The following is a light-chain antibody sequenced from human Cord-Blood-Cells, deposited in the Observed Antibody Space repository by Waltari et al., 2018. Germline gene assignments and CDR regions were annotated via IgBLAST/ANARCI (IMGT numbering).Light chain of an antibody. J-gene: IGKJ1*01. CDR1: QSVSSN. Sequence: EIVMTQSPATLSVSPGERATLSCRASQSVSSNLAWYQQKPSQAPSLLISGASTRATGIQPRFIGSGSGSEFNLAISSLQSEDFAVYYCQHYNNWPKTFGQGTKVEIK. CDR3: QHYNNWPKT. CDR2: GAS. V-gene: IGKV3-15*01.